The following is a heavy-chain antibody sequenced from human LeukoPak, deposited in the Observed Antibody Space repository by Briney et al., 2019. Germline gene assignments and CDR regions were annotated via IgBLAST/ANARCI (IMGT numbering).Heavy chain of an antibody. Sequence: GESLKISCKGSGYSFITYWIGWVRQMPGKGLEWMGIIYPGDSDTRYSPSFQGQVTISADKFISTAYLQWSSLKASDTAMYYCARPIARAASDAFDIWGQGTMVTVSS. CDR2: IYPGDSDT. D-gene: IGHD6-19*01. CDR1: GYSFITYW. CDR3: ARPIARAASDAFDI. J-gene: IGHJ3*02. V-gene: IGHV5-51*01.